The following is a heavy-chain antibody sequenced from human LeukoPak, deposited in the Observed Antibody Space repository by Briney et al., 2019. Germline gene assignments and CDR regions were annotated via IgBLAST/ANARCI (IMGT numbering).Heavy chain of an antibody. Sequence: SGGSLRLSCAASGFTFSSYSMNWVRQAPGKGLEWVSYISSSSNTIYYADSVKGRFTISRDNAKNSLYLQMNSLRAEDTAVYYCASLLSSGWYLENYWGQGTLVTVSS. CDR3: ASLLSSGWYLENY. J-gene: IGHJ4*02. V-gene: IGHV3-48*01. D-gene: IGHD6-19*01. CDR1: GFTFSSYS. CDR2: ISSSSNTI.